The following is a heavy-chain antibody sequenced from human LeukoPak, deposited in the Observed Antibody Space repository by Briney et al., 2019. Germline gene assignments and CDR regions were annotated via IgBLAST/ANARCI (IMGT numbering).Heavy chain of an antibody. CDR2: ISGTSGTI. CDR1: GFXFSSYS. D-gene: IGHD3-10*01. J-gene: IGHJ4*02. V-gene: IGHV3-48*01. CDR3: ARDRDYYNYFEY. Sequence: PGGSLRLSCAASGFXFSSYSINWVRQAPGKGLEWVSFISGTSGTIYYADSVKGRFTISRDNARNSLYLQMSSLRGEDTAVYYCARDRDYYNYFEYWGQGTLVTVSS.